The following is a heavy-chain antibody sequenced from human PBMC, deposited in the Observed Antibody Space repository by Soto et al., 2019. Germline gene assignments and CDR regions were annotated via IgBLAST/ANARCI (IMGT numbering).Heavy chain of an antibody. CDR1: RVAFSKFI. Sequence: QAQLEQSGGEVKKPGSSVKVSCKASRVAFSKFIVTWVRQAPGLGLEWVGGIIPIFGTANYAQKFEGRVTITADESTSTSYMDVNNLRSEDPAVYYCAKVRYSSPMGYYYGMDVCGQGTTVTVSS. CDR2: IIPIFGTA. D-gene: IGHD6-19*01. J-gene: IGHJ6*02. CDR3: AKVRYSSPMGYYYGMDV. V-gene: IGHV1-69*01.